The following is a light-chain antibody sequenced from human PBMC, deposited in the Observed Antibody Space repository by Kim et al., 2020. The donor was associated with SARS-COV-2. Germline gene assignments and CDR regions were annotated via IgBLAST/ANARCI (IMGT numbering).Light chain of an antibody. Sequence: DIVLTQSPLSLPVTPGEPASISCRSSQSLLYSNGYNYLDWYLQKPGQSPQLLIYLGSNRASGVPDRFSGSGSGTDFTLKISRVEAEDVGIYYCMQAVQLPKTFGQGTKVDIK. V-gene: IGKV2-28*01. J-gene: IGKJ1*01. CDR3: MQAVQLPKT. CDR2: LGS. CDR1: QSLLYSNGYNY.